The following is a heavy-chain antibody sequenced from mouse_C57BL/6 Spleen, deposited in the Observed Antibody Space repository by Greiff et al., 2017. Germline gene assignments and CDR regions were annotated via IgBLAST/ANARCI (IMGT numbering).Heavy chain of an antibody. J-gene: IGHJ4*01. CDR1: GYTFTSYD. CDR3: AGFYYGNYDALDD. V-gene: IGHV1-85*01. Sequence: VQGVESGPELVKPGASVKLSCKASGYTFTSYDIHWVKQRPGQGLEWIGWIYPSDGSTKYNEKFKGKATLTVDKSSSTAYMELHSLTSEDSSVYCCAGFYYGNYDALDDWGQGTSGTVSS. D-gene: IGHD2-1*01. CDR2: IYPSDGST.